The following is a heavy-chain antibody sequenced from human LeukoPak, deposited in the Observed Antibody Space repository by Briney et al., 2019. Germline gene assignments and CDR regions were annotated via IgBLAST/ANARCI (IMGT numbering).Heavy chain of an antibody. CDR3: AKGYTPTRQTLYYYYYMDV. V-gene: IGHV3-15*01. D-gene: IGHD3-16*02. Sequence: GGSLRLSCAASGFTFNNAWMSWVRQAPGKGLESVGRIKSKTDGGTTDYAAPVKGRFTISRDDSKNTLYLQMNSLRAEDTAVYYCAKGYTPTRQTLYYYYYMDVWGKGTTVTVSS. CDR1: GFTFNNAW. CDR2: IKSKTDGGTT. J-gene: IGHJ6*03.